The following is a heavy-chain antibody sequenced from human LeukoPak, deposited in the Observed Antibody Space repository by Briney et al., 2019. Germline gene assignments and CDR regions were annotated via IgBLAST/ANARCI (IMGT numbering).Heavy chain of an antibody. CDR2: INPSGGST. V-gene: IGHV1-46*02. D-gene: IGHD3-10*01. J-gene: IGHJ6*02. CDR1: GYTFNNHY. Sequence: GASVKVSCKASGYTFNNHYMYWVRQAPGQGLEWMGVINPSGGSTSYAQKFQGRVTMTRDTSTRTVYMEVNSLRSEDTAVYYCARRGPNSQDMDVWGQGTTVTVSS. CDR3: ARRGPNSQDMDV.